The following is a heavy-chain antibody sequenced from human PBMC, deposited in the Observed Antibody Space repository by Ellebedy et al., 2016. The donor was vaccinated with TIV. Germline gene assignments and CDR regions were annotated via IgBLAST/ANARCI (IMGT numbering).Heavy chain of an antibody. D-gene: IGHD6-19*01. CDR3: VKDLLPYSSGWHHAFDI. CDR1: GFTLDDYA. V-gene: IGHV3-9*01. J-gene: IGHJ3*02. CDR2: ISWNSGRT. Sequence: PGGSLRLSCAASGFTLDDYAMHWVRQAPGKGLEWVSGISWNSGRTDYADSVKGRFTISRDNAKKSLYLQMNSLRAEDTALYYCVKDLLPYSSGWHHAFDIWGQGTMVTVSS.